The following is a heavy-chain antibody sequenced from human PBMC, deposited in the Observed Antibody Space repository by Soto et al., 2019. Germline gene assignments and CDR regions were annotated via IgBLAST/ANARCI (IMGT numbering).Heavy chain of an antibody. CDR3: ARGTGTTIRTFDY. J-gene: IGHJ4*02. CDR2: INHSGST. Sequence: SETLSLTCAVYGGSFSGYYWSWIRQPPGKGLEWIGEINHSGSTNYNPSLKSRVTISVDTSKNQFSLKLSSVTAADTAVYYCARGTGTTIRTFDYWGQGTLVTVSS. V-gene: IGHV4-34*01. D-gene: IGHD1-7*01. CDR1: GGSFSGYY.